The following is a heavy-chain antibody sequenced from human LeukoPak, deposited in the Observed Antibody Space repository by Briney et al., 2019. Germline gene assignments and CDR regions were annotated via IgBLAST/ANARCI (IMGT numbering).Heavy chain of an antibody. J-gene: IGHJ4*02. CDR2: IYYSGFT. CDR1: GGSISSHY. V-gene: IGHV4-59*11. D-gene: IGHD6-19*01. Sequence: QESGPGLVKPSETLSLTCTVSGGSISSHYWSWIRQPPGKGLEWIGYIYYSGFTNYNPSLKSQVTISVDTSKNQFSLKLSSVTAADTAVYYCARDQRSSGYSSGSFDYWGQGTLVTVSS. CDR3: ARDQRSSGYSSGSFDY.